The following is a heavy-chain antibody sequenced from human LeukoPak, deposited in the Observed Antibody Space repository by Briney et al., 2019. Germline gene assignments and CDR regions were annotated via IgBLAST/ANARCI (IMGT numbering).Heavy chain of an antibody. Sequence: GESLKISCKGSGYSFSTYWIGWVRQLPGKGLEWMGIIYPGDSDPRYSPSFQGQVTIAVDKSISTAYLQWSSLKASDTAMYYCARVGLSTYHFDYWGQGTLVTVSS. V-gene: IGHV5-51*01. CDR1: GYSFSTYW. CDR2: IYPGDSDP. D-gene: IGHD3-3*02. J-gene: IGHJ4*02. CDR3: ARVGLSTYHFDY.